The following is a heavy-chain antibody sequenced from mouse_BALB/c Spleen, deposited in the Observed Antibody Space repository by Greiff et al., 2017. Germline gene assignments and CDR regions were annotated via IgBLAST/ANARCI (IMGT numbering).Heavy chain of an antibody. D-gene: IGHD3-1*01. Sequence: EVQRVESGGGLVKPGGSLKLSCAASGFTFSSYAMSWVRQTPEKRLEWVASISSGGSTYYPDSVKGRFTISRDNARNILYLQMSSLRSEDTAMYYCARGGGATAFDYWGQGTTLTVSS. CDR1: GFTFSSYA. J-gene: IGHJ2*01. V-gene: IGHV5-6-5*01. CDR2: ISSGGST. CDR3: ARGGGATAFDY.